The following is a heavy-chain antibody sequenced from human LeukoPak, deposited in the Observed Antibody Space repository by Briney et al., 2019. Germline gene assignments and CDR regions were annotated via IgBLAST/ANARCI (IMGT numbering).Heavy chain of an antibody. CDR2: IYYNGST. Sequence: SETLSLTCTVSGGSISSHYWSWIRQPPGKGLEWIGYIYYNGSTNYNPSLKSRVTISVDTSKNQFSLKLSSVTAADTAVYYCARLGRGSYYYMDVWGKGTTVTVSS. V-gene: IGHV4-59*11. J-gene: IGHJ6*03. CDR1: GGSISSHY. D-gene: IGHD3-16*01. CDR3: ARLGRGSYYYMDV.